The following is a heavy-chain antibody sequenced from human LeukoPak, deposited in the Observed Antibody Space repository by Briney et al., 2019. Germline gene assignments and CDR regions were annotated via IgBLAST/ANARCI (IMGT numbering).Heavy chain of an antibody. D-gene: IGHD6-19*01. CDR1: GFTFSSYA. V-gene: IGHV3-23*01. Sequence: GGSLRLSCAASGFTFSSYAMSWVRQAPGKGLEWVSAISGSGGSTYYADSVKGRFTISRDNSKNTLYLQMNSLRAQDTAVHYGAKAPAGAAAKWGQGTLVTVSS. CDR2: ISGSGGST. CDR3: AKAPAGAAAK. J-gene: IGHJ4*02.